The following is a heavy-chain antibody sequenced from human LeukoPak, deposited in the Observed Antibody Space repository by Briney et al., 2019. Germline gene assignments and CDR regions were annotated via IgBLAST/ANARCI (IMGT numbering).Heavy chain of an antibody. V-gene: IGHV1-69*05. CDR1: GGTFSSYA. CDR2: IIPIPGTA. CDR3: AVQLLFMDRSPNWFDP. D-gene: IGHD2-2*01. J-gene: IGHJ5*02. Sequence: SVKVSCKASGGTFSSYAISWVRQAPGQGLEWMGGIIPIPGTANYAQKFQGRVTITTDESTSTAYMELSSLRSEDTAVYYCAVQLLFMDRSPNWFDPWGQGTLVTVSS.